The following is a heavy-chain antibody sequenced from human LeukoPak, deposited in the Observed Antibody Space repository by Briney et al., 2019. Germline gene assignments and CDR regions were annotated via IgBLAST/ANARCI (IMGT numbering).Heavy chain of an antibody. CDR2: IYYTGSA. CDR1: GGSISSYY. J-gene: IGHJ4*02. CDR3: ASHGSSGHDPLT. D-gene: IGHD5-12*01. Sequence: SETLSLTCTVSGGSISSYYWSWIRRPPGKGLEWIGYIYYTGSASYNPSLKSRVTISLDTYKSQFSLRLTCVTAGDTAVYYCASHGSSGHDPLTWGGGTRVSVSS. V-gene: IGHV4-59*08.